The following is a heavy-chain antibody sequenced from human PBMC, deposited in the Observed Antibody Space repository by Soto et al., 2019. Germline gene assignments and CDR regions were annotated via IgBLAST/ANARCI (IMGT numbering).Heavy chain of an antibody. J-gene: IGHJ4*02. Sequence: EVQLVESGGGLVQPGGSLRLSCAASGFTFSAYWMTWVRQAPGKGLEWVANIKQDGSEKYYVDSVKGRFTISRDNARNSLNPQMNGLRAEDTAVYYCPTHSGTYFDYWAQGTLVTVSS. V-gene: IGHV3-7*02. D-gene: IGHD2-15*01. CDR2: IKQDGSEK. CDR3: PTHSGTYFDY. CDR1: GFTFSAYW.